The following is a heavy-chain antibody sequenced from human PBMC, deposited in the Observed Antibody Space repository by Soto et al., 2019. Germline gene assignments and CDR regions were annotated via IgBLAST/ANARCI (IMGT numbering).Heavy chain of an antibody. J-gene: IGHJ5*02. CDR2: IIPIFGTA. Sequence: QVQLVQSGAEVKKPGSSVKVSCKASGGTFSSYAISWVRQAPGQGLEWMGGIIPIFGTANYAQKFQGRVTINADESTSTDYMELSSLRSEDTAVYYCAREGGSGGYGINLFDPWGQGTLVTVSS. V-gene: IGHV1-69*01. D-gene: IGHD3-9*01. CDR1: GGTFSSYA. CDR3: AREGGSGGYGINLFDP.